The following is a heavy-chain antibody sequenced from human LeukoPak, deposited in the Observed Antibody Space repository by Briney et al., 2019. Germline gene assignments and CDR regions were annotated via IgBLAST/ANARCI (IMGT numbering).Heavy chain of an antibody. CDR2: IWDDGNNK. D-gene: IGHD3-22*01. CDR1: GFTFTTYV. Sequence: PGGSLRLSCAASGFTFTTYVMHWVRQAPGKGLDWVALIWDDGNNKYYADSVKGRFTISRDNSKNTLYLQMNSLRAEDTAVYYCAKPGDSSGYSFIDMWGQGTMVTVSS. CDR3: AKPGDSSGYSFIDM. V-gene: IGHV3-33*06. J-gene: IGHJ3*02.